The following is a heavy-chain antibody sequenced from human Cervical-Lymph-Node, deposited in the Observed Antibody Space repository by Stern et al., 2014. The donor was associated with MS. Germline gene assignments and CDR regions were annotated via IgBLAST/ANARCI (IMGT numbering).Heavy chain of an antibody. V-gene: IGHV3-11*06. CDR2: ISSSSSYT. Sequence: VQLEESGGGLVKPGGSLRLSCAASGFTFSDYYMSWIRQAPGKGLEWVSYISSSSSYTNYADSVKGRFTISRDNAKNSLYLQMNSLRAEDTAVYYCARGHYCSSTSCYNYYGMDVWGQGTTVTVSS. CDR3: ARGHYCSSTSCYNYYGMDV. D-gene: IGHD2-2*02. J-gene: IGHJ6*02. CDR1: GFTFSDYY.